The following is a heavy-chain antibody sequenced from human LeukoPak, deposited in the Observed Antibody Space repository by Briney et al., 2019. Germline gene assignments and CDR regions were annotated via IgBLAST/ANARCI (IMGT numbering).Heavy chain of an antibody. CDR1: GFTVRSNY. Sequence: PGGSLRLSCAASGFTVRSNYMSWVRQAPGKGLEWVSVIYSGGSTNYADSVKGRFTISRDNSKNMLYLQMNSLRAEDTAVYYCAKVHHDFWSGPHYYYMDVWGKGTTVTVSS. CDR3: AKVHHDFWSGPHYYYMDV. J-gene: IGHJ6*03. D-gene: IGHD3-3*01. V-gene: IGHV3-53*01. CDR2: IYSGGST.